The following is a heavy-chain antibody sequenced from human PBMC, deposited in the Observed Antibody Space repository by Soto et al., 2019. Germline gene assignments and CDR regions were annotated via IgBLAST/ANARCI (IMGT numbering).Heavy chain of an antibody. V-gene: IGHV4-59*01. J-gene: IGHJ6*02. CDR1: GGSISSYY. CDR3: ARGDTAMVIYYYCMDV. D-gene: IGHD5-18*01. Sequence: PSETLSLTCTASGGSISSYYWSWIRQPPGKGLEWIGYIYYSGSTNYNPSLKSRVTISVDTSKNQFSLKLSSVTAADTAVYYCARGDTAMVIYYYCMDVWGQGTTVTVS. CDR2: IYYSGST.